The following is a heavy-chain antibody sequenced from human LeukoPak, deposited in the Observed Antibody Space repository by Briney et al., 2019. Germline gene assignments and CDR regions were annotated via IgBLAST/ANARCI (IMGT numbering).Heavy chain of an antibody. D-gene: IGHD2-2*01. CDR2: IYYSGST. J-gene: IGHJ6*03. CDR1: RGSISSSSYY. V-gene: IGHV4-39*01. Sequence: PSETLSLTCTVSRGSISSSSYYWGWIRQPPGKGLEWIGSIYYSGSTYYNPSLKSRVTISVDTSKNQFSLKLSSVTAADTAVYYCARGKYQLLRAYYYYYMDVWGKGTTVTVSS. CDR3: ARGKYQLLRAYYYYYMDV.